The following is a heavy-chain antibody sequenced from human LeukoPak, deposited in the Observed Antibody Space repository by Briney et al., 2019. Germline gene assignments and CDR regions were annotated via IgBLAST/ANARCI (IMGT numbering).Heavy chain of an antibody. CDR2: ISYDGSNK. J-gene: IGHJ5*02. D-gene: IGHD3-10*01. CDR1: GFTFSSYG. V-gene: IGHV3-30*18. CDR3: AKDLWFGELSDWFDP. Sequence: PGRSLRLSCAASGFTFSSYGMHWVREAPGKGLEWVAVISYDGSNKYYADSVKGRFTISRDNSKNTLYLQMNSLRAEDTAVYYCAKDLWFGELSDWFDPWGQGTLVTVSS.